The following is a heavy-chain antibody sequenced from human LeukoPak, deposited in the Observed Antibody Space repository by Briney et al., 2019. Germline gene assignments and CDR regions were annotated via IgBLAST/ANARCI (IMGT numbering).Heavy chain of an antibody. V-gene: IGHV6-1*01. J-gene: IGHJ4*02. CDR3: ARANPSEGLDYDFWSGYFYFDY. CDR1: GDSVSSNSAA. Sequence: SQTLSLTCAISGDSVSSNSAAWNWIRQSPSRGLEWLGRTYYRSKWYNDYAVSVKSRITINPDTSKNQFSLQLNSVTPEDTAVYYCARANPSEGLDYDFWSGYFYFDYWGQGTLVTVSS. D-gene: IGHD3-3*01. CDR2: TYYRSKWYN.